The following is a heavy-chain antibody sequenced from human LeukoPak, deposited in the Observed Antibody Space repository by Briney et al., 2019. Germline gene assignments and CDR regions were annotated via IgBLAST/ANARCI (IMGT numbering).Heavy chain of an antibody. CDR3: AGGGGGSYRYYFDY. D-gene: IGHD3-16*02. CDR1: GFTFDDYD. J-gene: IGHJ4*02. Sequence: GGSLRLSCAASGFTFDDYDMSWVRQAPGKGLEWVSGINWNGGGTGYADSVKGRFTISRDNAKNSLYLQMNSLRAEDTAFYYFAGGGGGSYRYYFDYWGQGTLVTVSS. CDR2: INWNGGGT. V-gene: IGHV3-20*04.